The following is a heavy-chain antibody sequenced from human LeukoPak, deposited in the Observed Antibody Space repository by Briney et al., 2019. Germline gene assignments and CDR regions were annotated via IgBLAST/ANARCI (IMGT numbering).Heavy chain of an antibody. Sequence: SETLSLTCAVYGGSFSGYYWSWIRQPPKKGLEWIGEINHSGSTNYNPSLKSRVTISVGTSKNQFSLKVRSVTAADTAVYYCARGHVGSYAYYYYYGRDVWGQGTTVTVSS. V-gene: IGHV4-34*01. D-gene: IGHD2-8*01. J-gene: IGHJ6*02. CDR3: ARGHVGSYAYYYYYGRDV. CDR2: INHSGST. CDR1: GGSFSGYY.